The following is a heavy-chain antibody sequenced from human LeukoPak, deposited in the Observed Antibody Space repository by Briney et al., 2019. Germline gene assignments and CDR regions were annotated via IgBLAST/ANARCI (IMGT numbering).Heavy chain of an antibody. CDR3: ARQHIAVASTSDY. V-gene: IGHV3-21*01. D-gene: IGHD6-19*01. Sequence: GGSLRLSRAASGFTSSSYSVHWVRQAPGKGLEWVSSISSSSSYIYYADSVKGRFTISRDNAKNSLYLQMNSLRAEDTAVYYCARQHIAVASTSDYWGQGTLVTVSS. CDR2: ISSSSSYI. J-gene: IGHJ4*02. CDR1: GFTSSSYS.